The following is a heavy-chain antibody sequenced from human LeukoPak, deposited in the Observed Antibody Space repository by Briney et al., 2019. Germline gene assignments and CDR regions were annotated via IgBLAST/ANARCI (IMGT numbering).Heavy chain of an antibody. CDR2: ISAYNGNT. CDR1: RYTFTSYG. J-gene: IGHJ4*02. V-gene: IGHV1-18*01. D-gene: IGHD1-26*01. CDR3: AREGRGPSGSYERYSDY. Sequence: GASVKVSCKASRYTFTSYGISWVRQAPGQGLEWLGWISAYNGNTNYAQKLQGRVTMTTDTSTSTAYMELRSLRSDDTAVYYCAREGRGPSGSYERYSDYWGQGTLVTVSS.